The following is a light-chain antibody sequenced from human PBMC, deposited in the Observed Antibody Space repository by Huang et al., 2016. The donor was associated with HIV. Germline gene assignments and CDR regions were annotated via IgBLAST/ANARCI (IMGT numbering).Light chain of an antibody. CDR3: QQYDDLPYT. J-gene: IGKJ2*01. V-gene: IGKV1-33*01. Sequence: DIQMTQSPSSLSAFIGDKVTITCQASQDINKYLNWYQQRPGKAPKRLIYDASSLAEGVTSRITGSGSGTTFTFTIVSLQPGDVATYYCQQYDDLPYTFGQGTMMEI. CDR2: DAS. CDR1: QDINKY.